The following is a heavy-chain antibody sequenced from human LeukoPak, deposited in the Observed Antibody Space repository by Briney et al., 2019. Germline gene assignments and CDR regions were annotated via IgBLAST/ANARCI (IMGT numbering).Heavy chain of an antibody. J-gene: IGHJ4*02. Sequence: ASVKVSCKASGYTFTSYGISWVRQAPGQGLEWMGWISVDNGNTKYAQKLQGRVTMPTHTATSTAYMTARSLRSDDTAVYYCARHSSTSCFDYWGQGSLVTVSS. CDR3: ARHSSTSCFDY. CDR1: GYTFTSYG. D-gene: IGHD2-2*01. CDR2: ISVDNGNT. V-gene: IGHV1-18*01.